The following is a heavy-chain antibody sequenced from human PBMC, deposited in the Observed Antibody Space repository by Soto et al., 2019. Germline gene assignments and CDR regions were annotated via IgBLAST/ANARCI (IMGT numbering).Heavy chain of an antibody. CDR1: GFTFNHYG. Sequence: EVRLLESGGGPVQPGESLRLSCEASGFTFNHYGMDWVRQAPWRGLEWLSFISGASDTTYYADSVKGRFIISRDNSKNTLYLQRKSLRAEDTAIYYCAKSFTQSNVWRAYRHKTHFDSRGQGALVTVTS. CDR2: ISGASDTT. D-gene: IGHD3-16*02. CDR3: AKSFTQSNVWRAYRHKTHFDS. J-gene: IGHJ4*02. V-gene: IGHV3-23*01.